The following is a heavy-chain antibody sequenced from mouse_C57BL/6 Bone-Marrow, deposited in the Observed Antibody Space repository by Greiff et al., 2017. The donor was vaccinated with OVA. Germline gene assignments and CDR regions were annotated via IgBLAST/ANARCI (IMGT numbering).Heavy chain of an antibody. V-gene: IGHV1-50*01. CDR2: IDPSDSYT. CDR1: GYTFTSYW. Sequence: QVQLQQPGAELVKPGASVKLSCKASGYTFTSYWMPWVKQRPGQGLEWIGEIDPSDSYTNYNQKFKGQATFTVDTSSSTAYMQLSSLTSEDSAVYDGAREGYDGVYCALDYWGQGTSVTVSA. D-gene: IGHD2-12*01. CDR3: AREGYDGVYCALDY. J-gene: IGHJ4*01.